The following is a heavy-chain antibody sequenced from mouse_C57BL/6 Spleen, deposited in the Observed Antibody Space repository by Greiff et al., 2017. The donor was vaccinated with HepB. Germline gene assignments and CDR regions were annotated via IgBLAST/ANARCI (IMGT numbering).Heavy chain of an antibody. Sequence: VQVVESGAELVRPGASVKLSCKASGYTFTDYYINWVKQRPGQGLEWIARIYPGSGNTYYNEKFKGKATLTAEKSSSTAYMQLSSLTSEDSAVYFCARETGTRFAYWGQGTLVTVSA. V-gene: IGHV1-76*01. CDR1: GYTFTDYY. CDR3: ARETGTRFAY. D-gene: IGHD4-1*01. CDR2: IYPGSGNT. J-gene: IGHJ3*01.